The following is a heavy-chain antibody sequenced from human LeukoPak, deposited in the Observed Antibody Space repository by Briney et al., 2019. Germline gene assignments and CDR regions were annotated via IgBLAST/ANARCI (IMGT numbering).Heavy chain of an antibody. CDR2: ISTSSTDT. Sequence: GGSLRLSCAASGFTFSDYYMSWIRQAPGKGLEWVSYISTSSTDTNYADSVKGRFTISRDNAKKSLYLQMNSLRAEDTAVYSCARDWAPSNENWFDPWGQGTLVPVSS. CDR1: GFTFSDYY. J-gene: IGHJ5*02. V-gene: IGHV3-11*06. D-gene: IGHD1-1*01. CDR3: ARDWAPSNENWFDP.